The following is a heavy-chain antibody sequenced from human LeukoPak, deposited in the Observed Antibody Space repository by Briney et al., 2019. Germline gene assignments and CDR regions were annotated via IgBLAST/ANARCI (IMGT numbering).Heavy chain of an antibody. J-gene: IGHJ4*02. Sequence: PGGSLRLSCAASGFTFSNYNMNWVRQAPGKGLEWVSSISGSSIHRYYADSVKGRFTISRDNAKNSLYLQMNSLRAEDTALYYCAKAADRWFGELLGDYFDYWGQGTLVTVSS. V-gene: IGHV3-21*04. CDR2: ISGSSIHR. D-gene: IGHD3-10*01. CDR1: GFTFSNYN. CDR3: AKAADRWFGELLGDYFDY.